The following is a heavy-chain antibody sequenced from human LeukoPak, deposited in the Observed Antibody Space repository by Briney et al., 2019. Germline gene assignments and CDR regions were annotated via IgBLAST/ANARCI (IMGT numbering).Heavy chain of an antibody. V-gene: IGHV3-9*01. CDR2: ISWNSGSI. D-gene: IGHD3-10*01. CDR3: AKGGRGVIYTVINY. Sequence: GGSLRLSCAASGFTFDDYAMHWVRQAPGKGLEWVSGISWNSGSIGYADSVKGRFTISRDNAKNSLYLQMNSLRAEDTALYYCAKGGRGVIYTVINYWGQGTLVTVSS. CDR1: GFTFDDYA. J-gene: IGHJ4*02.